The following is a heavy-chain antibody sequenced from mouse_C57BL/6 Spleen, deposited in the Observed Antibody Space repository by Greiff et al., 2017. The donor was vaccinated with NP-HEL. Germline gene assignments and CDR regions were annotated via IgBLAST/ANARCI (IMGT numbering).Heavy chain of an antibody. Sequence: VQLQQSGPELVKPGASVKMSCKASGYTFPDYNMHWVKQSHGKSLEWIGYINPNNGGTSYNQKFKGKATLTVNKSSSTAYMELRSLTSEDSAVYYCARITTVVAGVDYWGQGTTLTVSS. J-gene: IGHJ2*01. V-gene: IGHV1-22*01. CDR1: GYTFPDYN. CDR2: INPNNGGT. D-gene: IGHD1-1*01. CDR3: ARITTVVAGVDY.